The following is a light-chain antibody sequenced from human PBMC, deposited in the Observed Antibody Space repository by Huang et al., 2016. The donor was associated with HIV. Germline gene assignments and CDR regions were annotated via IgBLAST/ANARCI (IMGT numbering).Light chain of an antibody. CDR2: GAS. V-gene: IGKV3-15*01. CDR3: QQYNNRPFT. J-gene: IGKJ3*01. Sequence: EIVMTQSPATLSVSPGERATLSCRASQSVSSNLAWYQQKPGQAPRLLSYGASTRATGIPARFSGSGSGTEFTLTISSLQSEDFAVYYCQQYNNRPFTFGPGTKVDIK. CDR1: QSVSSN.